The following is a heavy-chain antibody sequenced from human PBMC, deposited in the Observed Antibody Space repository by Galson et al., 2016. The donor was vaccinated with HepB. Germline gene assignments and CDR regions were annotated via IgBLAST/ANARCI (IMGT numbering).Heavy chain of an antibody. Sequence: SVKVSCKVSGYTLTELSMHWVRQAPGKGLEWMGGFDPEDGETIYAQKFQGRVTMTEDTPTDTAYMELSSLRSEDTAVYYCATDMRSGIVATISYAFDIWGQGTMVTVSS. CDR2: FDPEDGET. V-gene: IGHV1-24*01. D-gene: IGHD5-12*01. CDR1: GYTLTELS. CDR3: ATDMRSGIVATISYAFDI. J-gene: IGHJ3*02.